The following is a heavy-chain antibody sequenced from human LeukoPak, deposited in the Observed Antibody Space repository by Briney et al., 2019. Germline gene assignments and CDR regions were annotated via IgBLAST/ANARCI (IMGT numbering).Heavy chain of an antibody. CDR2: INPNSGGT. J-gene: IGHJ4*02. CDR3: ARSGSPGMAAAFFDY. D-gene: IGHD6-13*01. Sequence: ASVTVSCKASVYTFTGYYMHWVRQAPGQGLEWMGWINPNSGGTNCAQKFQGRVTMTRDTSISTAYMELSRLRSDDTAVYYCARSGSPGMAAAFFDYWGQGTLVTVSS. CDR1: VYTFTGYY. V-gene: IGHV1-2*02.